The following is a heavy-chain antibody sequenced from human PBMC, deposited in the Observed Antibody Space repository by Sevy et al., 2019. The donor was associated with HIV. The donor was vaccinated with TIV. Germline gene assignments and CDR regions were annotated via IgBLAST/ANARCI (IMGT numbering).Heavy chain of an antibody. CDR2: IWYDGSNK. CDR3: AKGGHYYDSSGFDAFDI. Sequence: GGSLRLSCAASGFTFSSYGMHWVRQAPGKGLEWVAVIWYDGSNKYYADSVKGRFTISRDNSKNTLYLQMNSLRAEDTAVYYCAKGGHYYDSSGFDAFDIWGQGTMVTVSS. CDR1: GFTFSSYG. D-gene: IGHD3-22*01. V-gene: IGHV3-33*06. J-gene: IGHJ3*02.